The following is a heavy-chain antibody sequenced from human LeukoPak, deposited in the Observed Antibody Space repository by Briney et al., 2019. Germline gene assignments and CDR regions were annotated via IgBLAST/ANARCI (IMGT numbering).Heavy chain of an antibody. Sequence: SETLSLTCAAYGGSFSGYYWSWIRQPPGKGLEWIGEINHGGSTNYNPSFKSRVTMSVDTSKNQFSLKVTSVTAADTAVYYCARGPHCSGGSCYSPAFDYWGQGTLVTVSS. CDR1: GGSFSGYY. V-gene: IGHV4-34*01. CDR3: ARGPHCSGGSCYSPAFDY. CDR2: INHGGST. D-gene: IGHD2-15*01. J-gene: IGHJ4*02.